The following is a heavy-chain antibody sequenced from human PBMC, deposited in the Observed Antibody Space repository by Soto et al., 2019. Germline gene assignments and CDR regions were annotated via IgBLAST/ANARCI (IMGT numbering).Heavy chain of an antibody. CDR3: VKDEDYDSSGPPLDP. Sequence: PGGSPRLSCSASGFTFSSYAMHWVRQAPGKGLEYVSAISSNGGSTYYADSVKGRFTISRDNSKNTLYLQMSSLRAEDTAVYYCVKDEDYDSSGPPLDPWGQGTLVTVSS. CDR1: GFTFSSYA. V-gene: IGHV3-64D*08. CDR2: ISSNGGST. J-gene: IGHJ5*02. D-gene: IGHD3-22*01.